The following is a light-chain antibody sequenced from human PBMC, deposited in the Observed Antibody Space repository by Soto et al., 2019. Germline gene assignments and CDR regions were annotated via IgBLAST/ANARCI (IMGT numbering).Light chain of an antibody. CDR2: KVS. CDR3: RQGTHWPIT. Sequence: VGLPNSPLSLPVTLGQPASISCRSNQSLVHSDGIAYFSWFQQRPGRSPRRLIYKVSNRDSGVPARFSGSGSGTDFALKISRVEAEDVVVDYCRQGTHWPITFGQGTRLEIK. J-gene: IGKJ5*01. CDR1: QSLVHSDGIAY. V-gene: IGKV2-30*02.